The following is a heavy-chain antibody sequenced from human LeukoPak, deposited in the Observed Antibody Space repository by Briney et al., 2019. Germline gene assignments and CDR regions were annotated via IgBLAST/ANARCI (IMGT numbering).Heavy chain of an antibody. CDR1: GFTVSSKY. CDR3: AKDAAGPEY. D-gene: IGHD6-13*01. CDR2: ISAGGGST. J-gene: IGHJ4*02. Sequence: GGSLRLSCAASGFTVSSKYMTWVRQAPGKGLFWVSGISAGGGSTYYADSVKGRFSISRDNSRNTLYLQMNSLRAEDTAVYYCAKDAAGPEYWGQGTLVTVSS. V-gene: IGHV3-23*01.